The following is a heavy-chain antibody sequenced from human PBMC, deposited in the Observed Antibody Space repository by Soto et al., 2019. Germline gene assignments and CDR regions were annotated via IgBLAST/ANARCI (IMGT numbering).Heavy chain of an antibody. CDR1: GGTFSSSA. V-gene: IGHV1-69*01. D-gene: IGHD7-27*01. CDR3: ARDNWGGMDV. Sequence: QVQLVQSGAEVKKPGSSVKVSCKASGGTFSSSAISWVRQAPGQGLEWMGGIIPIFVTANYAQKFQGRVTITADESTSKAYMELSSLRSEDRAVYYCARDNWGGMDVWGQGTTVTVSS. CDR2: IIPIFVTA. J-gene: IGHJ6*02.